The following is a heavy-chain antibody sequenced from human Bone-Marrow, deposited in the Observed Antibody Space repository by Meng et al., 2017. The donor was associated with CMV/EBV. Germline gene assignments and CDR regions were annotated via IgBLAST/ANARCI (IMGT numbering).Heavy chain of an antibody. CDR3: AGRDCSSTSCYTHFDY. V-gene: IGHV4-4*02. CDR1: GGSISSSNW. J-gene: IGHJ4*02. Sequence: SETLSLTCAVSGGSISSSNWWSWVRQPPGKGLEWIGEIYHSGSTNYNPSLKSRVTISVDKSKNQFSLKLSSVTAADTAVYYCAGRDCSSTSCYTHFDYWGQGTLVTVSS. D-gene: IGHD2-2*02. CDR2: IYHSGST.